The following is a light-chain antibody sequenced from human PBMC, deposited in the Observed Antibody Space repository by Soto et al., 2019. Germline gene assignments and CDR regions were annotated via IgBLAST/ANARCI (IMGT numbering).Light chain of an antibody. Sequence: EIVLTQSPYTLSFSPGERTTLSCRASRSVSFNYLAWYQQKPGQAPRLIIYGASSRATGIPDRFSGSGSGTDFTLTISTLEPEDFAVYYCQQYCSSWFTFGPGTKVDIK. CDR3: QQYCSSWFT. CDR1: RSVSFNY. CDR2: GAS. J-gene: IGKJ3*01. V-gene: IGKV3-20*01.